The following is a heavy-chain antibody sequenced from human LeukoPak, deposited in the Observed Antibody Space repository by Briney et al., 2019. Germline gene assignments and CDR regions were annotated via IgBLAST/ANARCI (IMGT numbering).Heavy chain of an antibody. V-gene: IGHV3-30*18. CDR3: AKERSSGWYYFDY. Sequence: PGGSLRLSCAASEFTFSSYGMHWVRQAPGKGLEWVAVISNDGRNQYYADSVRGRFTISRDNSKNTLYLQMNSLRGEDTAVYYCAKERSSGWYYFDYSGQGTLVTVSS. D-gene: IGHD6-19*01. CDR1: EFTFSSYG. J-gene: IGHJ4*02. CDR2: ISNDGRNQ.